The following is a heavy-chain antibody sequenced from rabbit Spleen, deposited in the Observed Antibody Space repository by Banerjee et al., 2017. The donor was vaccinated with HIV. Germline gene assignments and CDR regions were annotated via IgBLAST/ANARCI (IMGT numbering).Heavy chain of an antibody. CDR3: VRGASGSGYYSL. Sequence: EQLEESGGGLVKPEGSLTLTCKASGVSLNDKDVMCWVRQAPGKGLEWIACINIVTGKSVYASWAKGRFTISKTSSTTVTLQMTSLTAADTATYFCVRGASGSGYYSLWGPGTLVTVS. D-gene: IGHD1-1*01. CDR2: INIVTGKS. V-gene: IGHV1S45*01. CDR1: GVSLNDKDV. J-gene: IGHJ4*01.